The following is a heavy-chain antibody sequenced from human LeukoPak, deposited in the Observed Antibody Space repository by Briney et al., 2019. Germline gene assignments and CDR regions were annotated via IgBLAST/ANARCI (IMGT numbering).Heavy chain of an antibody. D-gene: IGHD6-13*01. CDR2: IWFDGSIE. CDR3: ARDMHSSSWAPPNAFDI. Sequence: PGRSLRLSCAASGFTFSSYGMYWVRQAPGKGLEWVAVIWFDGSIEYSADSVKGRFTISRDNSKNTLYLQMNSLRAEDTAVYYCARDMHSSSWAPPNAFDIWGQGTVVTVSS. J-gene: IGHJ3*02. V-gene: IGHV3-33*07. CDR1: GFTFSSYG.